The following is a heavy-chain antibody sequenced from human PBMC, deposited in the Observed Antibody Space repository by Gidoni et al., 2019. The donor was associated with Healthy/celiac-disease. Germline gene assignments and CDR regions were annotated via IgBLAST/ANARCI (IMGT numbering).Heavy chain of an antibody. V-gene: IGHV3-48*02. J-gene: IGHJ4*02. CDR1: GFTFSSYS. D-gene: IGHD6-13*01. CDR3: ARGVYYIGYSSTDLDY. CDR2: ISSSSSTI. Sequence: EVQLVESGGGLVQPGGSLRLSCAASGFTFSSYSMNWVRQAPGKGLEWVSYISSSSSTIYYADSVKGRFTISRDNAKNSLYLQMNSLRDEDTAVYYCARGVYYIGYSSTDLDYWGQGTLVTVSS.